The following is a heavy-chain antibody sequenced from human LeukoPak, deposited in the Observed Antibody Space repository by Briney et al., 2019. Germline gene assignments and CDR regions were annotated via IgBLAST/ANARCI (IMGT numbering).Heavy chain of an antibody. D-gene: IGHD6-13*01. CDR1: GYTFTSYG. V-gene: IGHV1-18*01. Sequence: ASVKVSCKASGYTFTSYGISWVRQAPGQGLEWMGWISAYNGNTNYAQKLQGRVTKTTDTSTSTAYMELRSLRSDDTAVYYCARKPYSSSWYENYYGMDVWGQGTTVTVSS. J-gene: IGHJ6*02. CDR2: ISAYNGNT. CDR3: ARKPYSSSWYENYYGMDV.